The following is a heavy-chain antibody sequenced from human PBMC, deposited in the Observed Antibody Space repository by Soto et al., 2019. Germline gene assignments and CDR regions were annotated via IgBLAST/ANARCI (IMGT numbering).Heavy chain of an antibody. J-gene: IGHJ4*02. V-gene: IGHV4-59*01. D-gene: IGHD3-3*01. Sequence: PSETLSLTCTVSGGSISTYYWSWIRQPPGKGLEWIGYIYYSGTTNYNPSLKSRVTISVDTSKNQFSLKLSSVTAADTAVYYCARDPGGSDDFWSGPSYYFDYWGQGTLVTVSS. CDR2: IYYSGTT. CDR1: GGSISTYY. CDR3: ARDPGGSDDFWSGPSYYFDY.